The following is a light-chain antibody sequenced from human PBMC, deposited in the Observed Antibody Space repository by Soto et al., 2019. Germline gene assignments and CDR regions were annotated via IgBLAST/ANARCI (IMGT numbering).Light chain of an antibody. J-gene: IGKJ3*01. Sequence: EIVLTQSPATLSLSPGERATLSCRASQSVSSYLAWYQQKPGQAPRLLIYDAFNRATGIPARFSGSGSGTDFTLTISSLEPEDFAVYYCQQRSNWPPRTFGPGTKVDIK. CDR1: QSVSSY. CDR3: QQRSNWPPRT. CDR2: DAF. V-gene: IGKV3-11*01.